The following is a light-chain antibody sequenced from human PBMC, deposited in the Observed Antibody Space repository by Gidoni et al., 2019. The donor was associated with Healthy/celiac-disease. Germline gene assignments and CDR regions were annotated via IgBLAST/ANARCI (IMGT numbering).Light chain of an antibody. CDR2: DAS. CDR1: QSFSSY. CDR3: QQRSNRPPLT. J-gene: IGKJ4*01. V-gene: IGKV3-11*01. Sequence: DIVLTPSPATLSLSPGERATLSCRASQSFSSYLAWYQQKPGQAPRLLIYDASNRATGVPARFSGSGSGTDFTLTISSLEPEDFAVYYCQQRSNRPPLTFGGXTKVEIK.